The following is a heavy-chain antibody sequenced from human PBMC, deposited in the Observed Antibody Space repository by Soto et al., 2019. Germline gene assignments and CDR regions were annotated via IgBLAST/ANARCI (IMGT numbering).Heavy chain of an antibody. Sequence: AGGSLRLSCAASGFTFSSYAMHWVRQAPGKGLEWVAVISYDGSNKYYADSVKGRFTISRDNSKNTLYLQMNSLRAEDTAVYYCARDFKGWFDPWGQGTRVTVSS. CDR1: GFTFSSYA. J-gene: IGHJ5*02. CDR2: ISYDGSNK. CDR3: ARDFKGWFDP. V-gene: IGHV3-30-3*01.